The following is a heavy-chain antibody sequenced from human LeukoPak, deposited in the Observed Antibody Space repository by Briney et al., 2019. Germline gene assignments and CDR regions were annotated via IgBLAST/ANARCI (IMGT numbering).Heavy chain of an antibody. CDR1: GITFSNHV. J-gene: IGHJ4*02. Sequence: GGSLRLPCAASGITFSNHVMTWVRQAPGEGLDWVSSISDSGGSTYYAASVKGRFTISRDNSKGTLYLEMNSLRAEDTAVYYCGNWYPGHEYINYWGQGTLVTVSS. D-gene: IGHD1-1*01. V-gene: IGHV3-23*01. CDR3: GNWYPGHEYINY. CDR2: ISDSGGST.